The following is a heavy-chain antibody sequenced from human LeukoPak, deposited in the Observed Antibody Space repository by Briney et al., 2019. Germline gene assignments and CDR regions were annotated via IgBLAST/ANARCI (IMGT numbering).Heavy chain of an antibody. CDR1: GFTFSSYA. J-gene: IGHJ3*02. CDR2: ISYDGSNK. Sequence: GGSLRLSCAASGFTFSSYAMHWVRQAPGKGLEWVAVISYDGSNKYYADSVKGRFTISRDNSKNTLYLQMNSLRAEDTAVYYCASETYGSGSYYNVGAFDIWGQGTMVTVSS. V-gene: IGHV3-30-3*01. CDR3: ASETYGSGSYYNVGAFDI. D-gene: IGHD3-10*01.